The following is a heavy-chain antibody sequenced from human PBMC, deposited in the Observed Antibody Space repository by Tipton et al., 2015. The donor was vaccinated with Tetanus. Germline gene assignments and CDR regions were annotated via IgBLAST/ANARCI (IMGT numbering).Heavy chain of an antibody. D-gene: IGHD2-15*01. CDR2: SWYDGTDK. CDR1: GFIXXSYG. J-gene: IGHJ4*02. Sequence: SLRLSCAASGFIXXSYGXXWVXXXPGXXLEWXXVSWYDGTDKYYADSVKGRFTISRDNSXNTLYXQMNSLRAEXTAVYYCAREADCXGGSCFSGDFDNWGQGTQVTVSS. V-gene: IGHV3-33*01. CDR3: AREADCXGGSCFSGDFDN.